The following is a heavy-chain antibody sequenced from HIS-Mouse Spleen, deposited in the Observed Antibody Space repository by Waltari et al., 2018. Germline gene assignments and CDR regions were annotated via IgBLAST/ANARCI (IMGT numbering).Heavy chain of an antibody. D-gene: IGHD3-3*01. CDR3: ARDFHDFWSGYYGGDKKHDAFDI. Sequence: QVQLQESGPGLVKPSETLSLTCTVSGGSIRSYYWSWLRQPAGTGLAWIGRIYTSGSTNYNPSLKSRVTMSVDTSKNQFSLKLSSVTAADTAVYYCARDFHDFWSGYYGGDKKHDAFDIWGQGTMVTVSS. V-gene: IGHV4-4*07. CDR1: GGSIRSYY. J-gene: IGHJ3*02. CDR2: IYTSGST.